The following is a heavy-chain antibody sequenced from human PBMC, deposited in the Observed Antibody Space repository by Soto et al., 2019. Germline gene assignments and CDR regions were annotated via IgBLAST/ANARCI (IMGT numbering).Heavy chain of an antibody. Sequence: GGSLRLSCAASEFTSSSYAMSWVRQAPGKGLEWVSGISGSGSSTYYADSVKGRFTISRDNSKNTLYLQMNTLRAEDTAVYYCAKMARSGNNEYYFDYWGQGTLVTVSS. D-gene: IGHD1-26*01. CDR1: EFTSSSYA. CDR2: ISGSGSST. J-gene: IGHJ4*02. CDR3: AKMARSGNNEYYFDY. V-gene: IGHV3-23*01.